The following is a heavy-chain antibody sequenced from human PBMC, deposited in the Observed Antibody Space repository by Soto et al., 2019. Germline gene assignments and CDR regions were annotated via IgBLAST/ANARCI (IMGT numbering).Heavy chain of an antibody. CDR2: IHSDSNT. CDR3: ARHVWLES. J-gene: IGHJ5*01. Sequence: DVQLVETGGGLIQPGGSLRLSCAASGFNVNSNSMNWVRQAPGKGLEWLSLIHSDSNTKYADSVKGRFTISRDSSENKLYLQMNSLRAEDTAVYYCARHVWLESWGQGTLVTISS. V-gene: IGHV3-53*02. CDR1: GFNVNSNS.